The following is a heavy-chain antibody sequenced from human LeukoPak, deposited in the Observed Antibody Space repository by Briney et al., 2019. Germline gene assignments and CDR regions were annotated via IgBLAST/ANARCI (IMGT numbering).Heavy chain of an antibody. V-gene: IGHV1-69*13. D-gene: IGHD3-16*01. CDR3: AKAVWNYYYGMDV. CDR2: IIPIFGTA. J-gene: IGHJ6*02. Sequence: SVKVSCKASGGTFISYAISWVRQAPGLGLEWMGGIIPIFGTANYAQKFQGRVTITADESTSTAYMELSSLRSEDTAVYYCAKAVWNYYYGMDVWGQGTTVTVSS. CDR1: GGTFISYA.